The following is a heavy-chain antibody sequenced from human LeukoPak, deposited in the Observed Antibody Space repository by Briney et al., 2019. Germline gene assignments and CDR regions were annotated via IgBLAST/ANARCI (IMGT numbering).Heavy chain of an antibody. CDR2: IVVGSGNT. V-gene: IGHV1-58*01. CDR3: AAASQYDIWCVDL. CDR1: VFTFNSPS. J-gene: IGHJ2*01. D-gene: IGHD3-9*01. Sequence: SDPVSYKASVFTFNSPSVQLVRQAPGPRLEGIGWIVVGSGNTNYAQKFQERVTITRDMSTSTAFMDLSSLRSEDTDVYYCAAASQYDIWCVDLWGRGTLVTVSS.